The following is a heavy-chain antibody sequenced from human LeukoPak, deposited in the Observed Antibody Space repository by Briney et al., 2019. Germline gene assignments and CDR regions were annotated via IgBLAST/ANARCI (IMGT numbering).Heavy chain of an antibody. Sequence: GGSLRLSCAVSGFTLNSHSMNWVRQAPGKGLEWVSSISSSGNYIYYADSVKGRFTISRDNAKNSLFLQMNSLRVEDTAVYYCARDLTSRSSPYYFDYWGQGTLVTVSS. D-gene: IGHD6-6*01. CDR1: GFTLNSHS. V-gene: IGHV3-21*01. CDR3: ARDLTSRSSPYYFDY. CDR2: ISSSGNYI. J-gene: IGHJ4*02.